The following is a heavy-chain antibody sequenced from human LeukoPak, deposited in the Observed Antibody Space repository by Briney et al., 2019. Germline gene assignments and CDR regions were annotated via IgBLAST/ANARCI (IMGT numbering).Heavy chain of an antibody. CDR2: ISYDGSNK. J-gene: IGHJ6*04. V-gene: IGHV3-30*18. CDR3: AKDYSGGYSQEVYYYYGMDV. D-gene: IGHD6-13*01. CDR1: GFTFSSYG. Sequence: GGSLRLSCAASGFTFSSYGMHWVRQAPGKGLEWVAVISYDGSNKYYADSVKGRFTISRDNSKNTLYLQMNSLRAEDTAVYYRAKDYSGGYSQEVYYYYGMDVWGKGTTVTVSS.